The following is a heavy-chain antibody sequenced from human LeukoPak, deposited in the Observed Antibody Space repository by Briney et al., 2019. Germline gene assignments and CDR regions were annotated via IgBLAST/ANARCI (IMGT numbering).Heavy chain of an antibody. D-gene: IGHD2-2*01. CDR2: IWFDGSNK. Sequence: GGSLRLSCAASGFIFSTYGMQWVRQAPGKGLEWVAIIWFDGSNKYYSDSVKGRFTIARDNSKNTVYLQMNSLRAEDTAVYYCARVYCTSGRCYEPNYWGQGTLVTVSP. J-gene: IGHJ4*02. V-gene: IGHV3-33*01. CDR1: GFIFSTYG. CDR3: ARVYCTSGRCYEPNY.